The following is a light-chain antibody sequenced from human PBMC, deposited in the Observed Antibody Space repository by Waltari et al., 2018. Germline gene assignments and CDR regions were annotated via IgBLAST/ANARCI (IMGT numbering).Light chain of an antibody. V-gene: IGKV3-15*01. CDR1: QSVSTF. CDR3: QQYNNWPPPYA. Sequence: ETVLTQSPAILSVSPGEVVTLSCRASQSVSTFLAWYQQKPGQAPRLLIYGTFTRATGVSARFSGSWYWTEFTLTITNLQSEDSAVYYCQQYNNWPPPYAFGQGTKLEIK. CDR2: GTF. J-gene: IGKJ2*01.